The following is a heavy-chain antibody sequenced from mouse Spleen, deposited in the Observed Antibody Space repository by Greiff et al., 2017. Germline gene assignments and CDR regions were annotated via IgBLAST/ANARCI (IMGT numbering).Heavy chain of an antibody. V-gene: IGHV1-59*01. D-gene: IGHD2-2*01. CDR2: IDPSDSYT. Sequence: QVQLKQPGAELVRPGTSVKLSCKASGYTFTSYWMHWVKQRPGQGLEWIGVIDPSDSYTNYNQKFKGKATLTVDTSSSTAYMQLSSLTSEDSAVYYCARGEGYDEGYAMDYWGQGTSVTVSS. J-gene: IGHJ4*01. CDR1: GYTFTSYW. CDR3: ARGEGYDEGYAMDY.